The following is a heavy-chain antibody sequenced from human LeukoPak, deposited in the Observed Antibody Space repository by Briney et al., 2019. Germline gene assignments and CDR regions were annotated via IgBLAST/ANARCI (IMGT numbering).Heavy chain of an antibody. J-gene: IGHJ4*02. Sequence: GGSLRLSCVASGFTFGSHAMYWVRQAPGKGLEWVSGIFGSGGSPHYAGSVKGRFTISRDNSRNTVYLQINSLRADDTAVYYCGKTTVGYSSGQKPAWPVDYWGQGTLVTVSS. CDR1: GFTFGSHA. CDR3: GKTTVGYSSGQKPAWPVDY. D-gene: IGHD5-18*01. CDR2: IFGSGGSP. V-gene: IGHV3-23*01.